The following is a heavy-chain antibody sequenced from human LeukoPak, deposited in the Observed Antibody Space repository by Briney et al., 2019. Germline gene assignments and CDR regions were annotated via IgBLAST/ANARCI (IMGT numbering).Heavy chain of an antibody. J-gene: IGHJ6*02. CDR3: ARTQPDYYGMDV. CDR2: IIPIFGTA. D-gene: IGHD1-14*01. V-gene: IGHV1-69*13. Sequence: ASVKVSCKASGGTFSSYAISWVRQAPGQGLEWMGGIIPIFGTANYAQKFQGRVTITADESTSTAYMELSCLRSEDTAVYYCARTQPDYYGMDVWGQGTTVTVSS. CDR1: GGTFSSYA.